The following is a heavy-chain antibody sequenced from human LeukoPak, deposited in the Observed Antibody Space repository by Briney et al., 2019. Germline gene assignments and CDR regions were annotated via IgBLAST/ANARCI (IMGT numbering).Heavy chain of an antibody. J-gene: IGHJ4*02. CDR1: GGSISSSSHY. CDR3: ARRGGYNWNENFDY. CDR2: IYYSGST. D-gene: IGHD1-1*01. V-gene: IGHV4-39*01. Sequence: SETLSLTCTVSGGSISSSSHYWGWIRQPPGKGLEWIGSIYYSGSTYYNPSLKSRVTISIDTSKNQFYLKLSSVTAADTAVYYWARRGGYNWNENFDYWGQGTLVTVSS.